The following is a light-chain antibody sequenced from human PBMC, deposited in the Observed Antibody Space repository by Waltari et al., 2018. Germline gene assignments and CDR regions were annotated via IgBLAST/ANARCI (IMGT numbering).Light chain of an antibody. CDR2: DAS. J-gene: IGKJ1*01. CDR3: QQYDKLPGT. Sequence: DIQMTQSPSSLSASVGDRVSITCQASQDIGDYLNWYQQKPGRAPNLLIHDASNLETGVPSRFSGSGSGTDFTFTINSLQPEDIATYYCQQYDKLPGTFGQGTKVEIK. V-gene: IGKV1-33*01. CDR1: QDIGDY.